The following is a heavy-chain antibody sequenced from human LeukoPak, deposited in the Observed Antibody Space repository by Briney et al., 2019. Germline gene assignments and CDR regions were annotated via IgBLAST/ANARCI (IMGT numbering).Heavy chain of an antibody. CDR2: IYYSGST. CDR1: GGSISSYY. CDR3: ARVLGSGWYHFDY. Sequence: KTSETLSLTCTVSGGSISSYYWSWIRQPPGKGLEWIGYIYYSGSTNYNPSLKSRVTISVDTSKNQFSLKLSSVTAADTAVYYCARVLGSGWYHFDYWGQGTLVTVCS. V-gene: IGHV4-59*01. D-gene: IGHD6-19*01. J-gene: IGHJ4*02.